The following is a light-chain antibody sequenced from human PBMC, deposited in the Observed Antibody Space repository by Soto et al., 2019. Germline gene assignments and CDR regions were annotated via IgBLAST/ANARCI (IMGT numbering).Light chain of an antibody. Sequence: DIVMTQSPDSLAVSLGERATINCKSSQSVLYSSNNKNYLAWYQQKPGQPPKLLIYWASTRESGVPDRFSGSGSGTDFPLTISSLQAEDGAVYYCQQYYSTPRTFGPGTKVEIK. J-gene: IGKJ1*01. CDR3: QQYYSTPRT. V-gene: IGKV4-1*01. CDR1: QSVLYSSNNKNY. CDR2: WAS.